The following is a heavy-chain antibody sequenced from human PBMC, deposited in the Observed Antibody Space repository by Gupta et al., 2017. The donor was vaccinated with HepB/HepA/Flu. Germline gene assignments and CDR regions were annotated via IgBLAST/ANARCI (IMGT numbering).Heavy chain of an antibody. J-gene: IGHJ4*02. CDR2: ISYDGSNK. Sequence: QVQLVESRGGVVQPGRSLRLPCAASGFTFSSYAMPWVRQAPGKGLEWVAVISYDGSNKYYADSVKGRFTISRDNSKNTLYLQMNSLRAEDTAVYYCARLNTAMASFDYWGQGTLVTVSS. D-gene: IGHD5-18*01. V-gene: IGHV3-30-3*01. CDR3: ARLNTAMASFDY. CDR1: GFTFSSYA.